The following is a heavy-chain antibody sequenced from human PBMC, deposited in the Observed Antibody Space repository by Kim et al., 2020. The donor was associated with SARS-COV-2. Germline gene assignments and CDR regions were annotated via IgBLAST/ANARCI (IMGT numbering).Heavy chain of an antibody. CDR3: AREDFWSGYYPNYHFDY. D-gene: IGHD3-3*01. Sequence: SETLSLTCAVYGGSFSGYYWSWIRQPPGKGLEWIGEINHSGSTNYNPSLKSRVTISVDTSKNQFSLKLSSVTAADTAVYYCAREDFWSGYYPNYHFDYWGQGTLVTVSS. V-gene: IGHV4-34*01. CDR2: INHSGST. J-gene: IGHJ4*02. CDR1: GGSFSGYY.